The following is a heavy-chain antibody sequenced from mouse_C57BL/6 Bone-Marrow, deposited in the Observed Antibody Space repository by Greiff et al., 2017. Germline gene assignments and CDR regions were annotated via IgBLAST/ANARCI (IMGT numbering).Heavy chain of an antibody. Sequence: EVQRVESGGGLVKPGGSLKLSCAASGFTFSSYAMSWVRQTPEKRLEWVATISDGGSYTYYPDNVKGRFTISRDNAKNNLYLQMSHLKSEDTAMYYCASDWTVVALYWYLGVWGTGTTVPVSS. J-gene: IGHJ1*03. V-gene: IGHV5-4*01. CDR1: GFTFSSYA. CDR2: ISDGGSYT. CDR3: ASDWTVVALYWYLGV. D-gene: IGHD1-1*01.